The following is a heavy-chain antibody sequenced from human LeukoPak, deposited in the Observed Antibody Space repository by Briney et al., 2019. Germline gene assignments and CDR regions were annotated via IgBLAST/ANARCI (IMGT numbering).Heavy chain of an antibody. CDR2: FDPEDGET. J-gene: IGHJ4*02. Sequence: ASVKVSCKVSGYTLTELSMHWVRQAPGKGFEWMGGFDPEDGETIYAQKFQGRVTMTEDTSTDTAYMELSSLRSEDTAVYYCATVRRAPDYLDYWGQGTLVTVSS. CDR1: GYTLTELS. V-gene: IGHV1-24*01. CDR3: ATVRRAPDYLDY.